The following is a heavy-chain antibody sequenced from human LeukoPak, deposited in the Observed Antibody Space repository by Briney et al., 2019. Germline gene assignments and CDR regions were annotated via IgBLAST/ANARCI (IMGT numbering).Heavy chain of an antibody. D-gene: IGHD3-10*01. CDR1: GFTFSSYE. J-gene: IGHJ4*02. Sequence: GGSLRLSCAASGFTFSSYEMNWVRQAPGKGLEWVSYISSSGSTIYYADSLKGRFTISRDNAKNSLYLQMNSLRAEDTAVYYCARGSRNYYGSGSYLNPDYWGQGTLVTVSS. CDR3: ARGSRNYYGSGSYLNPDY. V-gene: IGHV3-48*03. CDR2: ISSSGSTI.